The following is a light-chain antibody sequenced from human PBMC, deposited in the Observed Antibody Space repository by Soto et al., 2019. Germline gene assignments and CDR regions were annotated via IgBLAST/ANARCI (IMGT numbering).Light chain of an antibody. CDR3: SSYTGSGSYV. J-gene: IGLJ1*01. V-gene: IGLV2-14*01. CDR1: SSDVQTYNH. Sequence: QAALTQPASVSGTPGQSITISCPGTSSDVQTYNHVSWYHLHPGKAPTTVIYEVYNRPPGLPNRFSGSKSRNTASLTISGLQADDEGDYYCSSYTGSGSYVFGSGTKVTVL. CDR2: EVY.